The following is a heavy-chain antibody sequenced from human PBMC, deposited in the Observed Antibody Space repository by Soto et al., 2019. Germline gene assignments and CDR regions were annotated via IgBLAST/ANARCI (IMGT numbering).Heavy chain of an antibody. V-gene: IGHV4-31*03. D-gene: IGHD4-17*01. Sequence: QTLSLTCTVSGGSISSGGYYWSWIRQHPGKGLEWIGYIYYSGSTYYNPSLKSRVTISVDTSKNQFSLKLSSVTAADTAVYYCARAPTRVAVFDYWGQGTLVTVSS. CDR2: IYYSGST. J-gene: IGHJ4*02. CDR1: GGSISSGGYY. CDR3: ARAPTRVAVFDY.